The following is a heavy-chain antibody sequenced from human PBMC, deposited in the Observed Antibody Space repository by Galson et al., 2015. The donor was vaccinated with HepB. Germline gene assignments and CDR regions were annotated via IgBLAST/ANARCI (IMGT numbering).Heavy chain of an antibody. V-gene: IGHV4-4*07. CDR2: IYTSGST. D-gene: IGHD6-19*01. J-gene: IGHJ4*02. CDR3: ARDYFPSGWYFDY. Sequence: ETLSLTCTVSGGSISSYYWSWIRWPAGKGLEWIGRIYTSGSTNYNPSLKSRVTMSVDTSKNQFSLKLSSVTAADTAVYYCARDYFPSGWYFDYWGQGTLVTVSS. CDR1: GGSISSYY.